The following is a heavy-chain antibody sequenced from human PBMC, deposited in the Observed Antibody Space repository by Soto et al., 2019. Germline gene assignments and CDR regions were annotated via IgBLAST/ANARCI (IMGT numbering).Heavy chain of an antibody. J-gene: IGHJ6*02. CDR3: AKDPAYGDSYYYYYDGRDV. D-gene: IGHD4-17*01. V-gene: IGHV3-23*01. Sequence: EVQLLESGGGLVQPGGSLRLSCAASGFTFSSYAMSWVRQAPGKGLEWVSAISGSGGSTYYADSVKGRFTISRDNSKNTLYLQMNSRRAEDTAVYYCAKDPAYGDSYYYYYDGRDVWGQGTTVTVSS. CDR1: GFTFSSYA. CDR2: ISGSGGST.